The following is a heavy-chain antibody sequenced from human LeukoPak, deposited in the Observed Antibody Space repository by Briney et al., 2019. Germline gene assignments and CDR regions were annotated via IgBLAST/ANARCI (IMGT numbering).Heavy chain of an antibody. J-gene: IGHJ5*02. CDR3: ARGRGDCSSTSCYGEFDP. Sequence: PSGTLCLTCAVSGGSISSYYWSWIRQPPGKGLEWIAYIYYSGSNNYNPSLKSRVTIAVDTSKNQVSLNLSSVIAADTAVYYCARGRGDCSSTSCYGEFDPWGQGTLVTVSS. CDR1: GGSISSYY. V-gene: IGHV4-59*01. CDR2: IYYSGSN. D-gene: IGHD2-2*01.